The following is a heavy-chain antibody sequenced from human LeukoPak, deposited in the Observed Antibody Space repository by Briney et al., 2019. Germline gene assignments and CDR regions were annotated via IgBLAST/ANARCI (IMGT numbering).Heavy chain of an antibody. CDR3: ARQRLDSSGYIPFDY. Sequence: SETLSLTCTVSGGSISSGSYYWSWIRQPAGKGLEWIGRIYTSGSTNYNPSLKSRVTISVDTSKNQFSLKLSSVTAADTAVYYCARQRLDSSGYIPFDYWGQGTLVTVSS. J-gene: IGHJ4*02. CDR2: IYTSGST. V-gene: IGHV4-61*02. CDR1: GGSISSGSYY. D-gene: IGHD3-22*01.